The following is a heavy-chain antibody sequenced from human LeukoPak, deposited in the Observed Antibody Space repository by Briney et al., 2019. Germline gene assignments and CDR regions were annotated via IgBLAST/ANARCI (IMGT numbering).Heavy chain of an antibody. D-gene: IGHD1-26*01. CDR3: ARELDVGARPIDY. Sequence: ASVTVSCKASGYTFSGYYMYWVRQAPGQGLEWMGWINPNSGGTNYAQKFQGRVTMTRDTSISTAYMELSRLRSDDTAVYYCARELDVGARPIDYWGQGTLVTVSS. CDR2: INPNSGGT. CDR1: GYTFSGYY. J-gene: IGHJ4*02. V-gene: IGHV1-2*02.